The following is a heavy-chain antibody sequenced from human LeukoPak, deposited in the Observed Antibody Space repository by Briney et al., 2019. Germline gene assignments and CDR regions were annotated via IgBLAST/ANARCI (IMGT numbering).Heavy chain of an antibody. J-gene: IGHJ4*02. CDR2: IYYSGST. CDR3: ARGYSYGPDYYFDY. Sequence: SETLSLTCTVSGGSISSYYWSWIRQPPGKGLEWIGHIYYSGSTNYNPSLKSRVTISVDTSKNQFSLKLSSVTAADTAVYYCARGYSYGPDYYFDYWGQGTLVTASS. D-gene: IGHD5-18*01. V-gene: IGHV4-59*01. CDR1: GGSISSYY.